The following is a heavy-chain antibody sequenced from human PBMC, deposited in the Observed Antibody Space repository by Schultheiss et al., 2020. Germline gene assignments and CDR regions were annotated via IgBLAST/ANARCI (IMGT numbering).Heavy chain of an antibody. V-gene: IGHV4-39*01. D-gene: IGHD5-24*01. J-gene: IGHJ6*03. Sequence: SETLSLTCTVSGGSISSSSYYWGWIRQPPGKGLEWIGSIYYSGSTYYNPSLKSRVTISVDTSKNQFSLKLSSVTAADTAVYYCARRRDGYNSYYYYYYMDVWGKGTTVTVSS. CDR2: IYYSGST. CDR3: ARRRDGYNSYYYYYYMDV. CDR1: GGSISSSSYY.